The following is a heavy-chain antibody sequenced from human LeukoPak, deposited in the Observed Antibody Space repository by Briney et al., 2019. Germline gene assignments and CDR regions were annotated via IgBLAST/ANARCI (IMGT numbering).Heavy chain of an antibody. CDR2: IKEDGGEI. J-gene: IGHJ5*02. CDR3: VRDIDL. Sequence: GGSLRLSCAASGFIFSSYWMNWVRQAPGKGLEWVANIKEDGGEIYYVASVKGRFTISRDNAKNSVFLQMNSLRVEDTAVYYCVRDIDLWGQGTLVTVSS. V-gene: IGHV3-7*01. CDR1: GFIFSSYW.